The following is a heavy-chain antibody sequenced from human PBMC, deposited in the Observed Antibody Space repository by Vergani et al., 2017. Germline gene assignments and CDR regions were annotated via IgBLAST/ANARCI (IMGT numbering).Heavy chain of an antibody. Sequence: QLVQSGPEVKKPGASVKVSCKASGGTFSSYAITWVRQAPGQGLEWMGRIIPILGIANYAQKFQGRVTITADKSTSTAYMELSSLRSEDTAVYYCASPKTELRYFDWLSPSHTDYYYGMDVWGQGTTVTVSS. CDR1: GGTFSSYA. J-gene: IGHJ6*02. V-gene: IGHV1-69*09. CDR2: IIPILGIA. CDR3: ASPKTELRYFDWLSPSHTDYYYGMDV. D-gene: IGHD3-9*01.